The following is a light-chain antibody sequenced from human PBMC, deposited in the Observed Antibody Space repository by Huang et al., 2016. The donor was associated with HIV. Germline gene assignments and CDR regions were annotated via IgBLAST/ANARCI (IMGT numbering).Light chain of an antibody. V-gene: IGKV3D-20*01. CDR3: QQYSTSSYT. CDR2: DAY. J-gene: IGKJ2*01. Sequence: IVLTQSPATLSLSPGERATLTCGARQSVRNNYLAWYQQKPGLAHRLLIYDAYVRATGIPDRFSGSGSGTDFTLTISRLEPEDFAMYYCQQYSTSSYTFGQGTKVDI. CDR1: QSVRNNY.